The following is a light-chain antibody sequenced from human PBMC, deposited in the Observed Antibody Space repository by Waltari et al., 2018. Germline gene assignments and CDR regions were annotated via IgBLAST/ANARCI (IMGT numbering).Light chain of an antibody. J-gene: IGLJ3*02. CDR3: CSYAGSVV. CDR2: DVT. Sequence: QSALTQPRSVSASPGQSVTISCTATTSDFGSYKYVSWYQHHPGKAPKLMIYDVTKRPSGVPDRFSGSKSGNTASLTISGLQAEDEADYYCCSYAGSVVFGGGTKVTVL. V-gene: IGLV2-11*01. CDR1: TSDFGSYKY.